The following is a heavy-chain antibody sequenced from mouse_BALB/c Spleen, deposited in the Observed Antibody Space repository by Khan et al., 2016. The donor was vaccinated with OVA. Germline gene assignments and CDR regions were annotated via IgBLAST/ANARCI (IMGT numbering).Heavy chain of an antibody. J-gene: IGHJ3*01. CDR2: IWGDGST. CDR3: ARELRLGGFAF. D-gene: IGHD1-2*01. CDR1: GFSLTGYG. V-gene: IGHV2-6-7*01. Sequence: QVQLQQSGPGLVEPSQSLSITCTVSGFSLTGYGVNWVRQPPGKGLEWLGMIWGDGSTDYNSVLKSRLSITKANSKSQVFFKMNSLQTDDTAVYYCARELRLGGFAFWGQGTLVTVSA.